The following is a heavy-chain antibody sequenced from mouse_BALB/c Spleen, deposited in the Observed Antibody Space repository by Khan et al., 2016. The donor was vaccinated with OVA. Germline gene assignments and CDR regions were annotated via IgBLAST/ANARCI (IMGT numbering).Heavy chain of an antibody. Sequence: VQLQESGAELARPGASVKLSCKASGYTFTDYYINWVKQRTGQGLEWIGEIYPGSGNTYYNEKFKDKATLTADKSSSTAFMQLNSLTSEDSSVYVCARSGIGSFAYWGQGTLVTVSA. CDR2: IYPGSGNT. CDR3: ARSGIGSFAY. V-gene: IGHV1-77*01. J-gene: IGHJ3*01. CDR1: GYTFTDYY. D-gene: IGHD2-2*01.